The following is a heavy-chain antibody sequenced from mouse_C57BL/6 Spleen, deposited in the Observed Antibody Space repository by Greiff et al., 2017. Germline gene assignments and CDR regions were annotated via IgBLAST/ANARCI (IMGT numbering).Heavy chain of an antibody. CDR3: ARYRYPYWYFDV. J-gene: IGHJ1*03. Sequence: EVMLVESGGGLVQPGGSLSLSCAASGFTFTDYYMSWVRQPPGKALEWLGFIRNKANGYTTEYSASVKGRFTISRDNSQSILYLQMNALRAEDSATYYCARYRYPYWYFDVWGTGTTVTVSS. V-gene: IGHV7-3*01. CDR1: GFTFTDYY. D-gene: IGHD1-1*01. CDR2: IRNKANGYTT.